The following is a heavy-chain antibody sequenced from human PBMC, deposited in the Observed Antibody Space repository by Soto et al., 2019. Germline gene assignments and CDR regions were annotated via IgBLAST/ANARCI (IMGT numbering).Heavy chain of an antibody. J-gene: IGHJ5*02. CDR3: ARCTVDTIVTSGWCHYLDP. CDR1: GFTFSSFS. Sequence: EVQLMESGGGLVQPGGSLRLSCVASGFTFSSFSMNWVRQAPGKGLEWVSYIRSSPSAISYADSVKGRFTISRDNSKNTLYLQMNSLRAEDTAIYFCARCTVDTIVTSGWCHYLDPWGQGTLVTVSS. CDR2: IRSSPSAI. V-gene: IGHV3-48*01. D-gene: IGHD6-19*01.